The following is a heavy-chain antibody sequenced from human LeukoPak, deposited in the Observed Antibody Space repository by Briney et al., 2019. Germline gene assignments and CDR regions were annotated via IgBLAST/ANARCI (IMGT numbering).Heavy chain of an antibody. V-gene: IGHV4-59*08. CDR2: IYSSGNF. Sequence: SETLSLTCTVSGDSVIGFYWSWIRQPPGKGLEYIGYIYSSGNFYYSPSLRSRVTISVDTSKNQFSLQLSSVTAADTAVYYCARGVYIAAAQYGYWGQGTLVTVSS. CDR3: ARGVYIAAAQYGY. D-gene: IGHD6-13*01. CDR1: GDSVIGFY. J-gene: IGHJ4*02.